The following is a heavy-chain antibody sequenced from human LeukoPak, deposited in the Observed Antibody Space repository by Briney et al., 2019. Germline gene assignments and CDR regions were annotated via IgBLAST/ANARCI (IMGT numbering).Heavy chain of an antibody. CDR3: ASLYGSGSYWTFDY. Sequence: PGGSLRLSCAASGFTFSSYAMSWVRQAPGKGLEWVSAISGSGGSTYYADSVKGRFTISRDNATNSLYLQMNSLRAEDTAVYYCASLYGSGSYWTFDYWGQGTLVTVSS. J-gene: IGHJ4*02. CDR1: GFTFSSYA. CDR2: ISGSGGST. V-gene: IGHV3-23*01. D-gene: IGHD3-10*01.